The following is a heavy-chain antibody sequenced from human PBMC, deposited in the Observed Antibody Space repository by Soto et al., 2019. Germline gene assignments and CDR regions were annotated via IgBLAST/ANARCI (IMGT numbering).Heavy chain of an antibody. Sequence: ASVKVSCKASGYTFTSYGISWVRQAPGQGLEWMGWISAYNGNTNYAQKLQGRVTTTTDTSTSTAYMELRSLRSDDTAVYYCARDPGSSGWYNWFDPWGQGTLVTVSS. D-gene: IGHD6-19*01. V-gene: IGHV1-18*01. J-gene: IGHJ5*02. CDR1: GYTFTSYG. CDR3: ARDPGSSGWYNWFDP. CDR2: ISAYNGNT.